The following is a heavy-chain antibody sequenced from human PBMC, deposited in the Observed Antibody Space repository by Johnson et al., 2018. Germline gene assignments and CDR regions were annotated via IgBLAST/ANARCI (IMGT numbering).Heavy chain of an antibody. CDR2: ISSSGNII. D-gene: IGHD2-15*01. V-gene: IGHV3-11*01. CDR1: GFTLSNYY. Sequence: QVQLVESGGGLVKPGGSLRLSCAASGFTLSNYYMTWIRQAPGKGLELVSYISSSGNIIHYADYVKGRFTLSRDSDKKSLYLQMNGLRAEDTAVYYCARDPARNTWPYHSYGLDVWGQGTTVIVSS. CDR3: ARDPARNTWPYHSYGLDV. J-gene: IGHJ6*02.